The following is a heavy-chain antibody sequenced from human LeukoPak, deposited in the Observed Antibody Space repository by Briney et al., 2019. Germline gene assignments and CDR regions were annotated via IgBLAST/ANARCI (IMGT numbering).Heavy chain of an antibody. D-gene: IGHD2-8*02. CDR2: ISGSGGST. V-gene: IGHV3-23*01. Sequence: PAGGSLRLSCAASGFTFSSYAMSWVRQAPGKGLEWVSAISGSGGSTYYADSVKGRFTISRDNSKNTLYLQMNSLRAEDTAVYYCAGTGGYEGYYYYYMDVWGKGTTVTVSS. CDR1: GFTFSSYA. CDR3: AGTGGYEGYYYYYMDV. J-gene: IGHJ6*03.